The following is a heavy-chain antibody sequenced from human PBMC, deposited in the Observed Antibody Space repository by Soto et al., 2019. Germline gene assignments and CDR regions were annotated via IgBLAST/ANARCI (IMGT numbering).Heavy chain of an antibody. D-gene: IGHD3-10*01. V-gene: IGHV3-11*04. CDR3: AREGPYGSGNDY. Sequence: SLRLSCAASGFTFSDYYMSWIRQAPGKGLEWVSCISSSGSTIDYADSVKGRFTISRDNAKNSLYLQMNSLRAEDTAVYYCAREGPYGSGNDYWGQGTLVTVSS. CDR2: ISSSGSTI. J-gene: IGHJ4*02. CDR1: GFTFSDYY.